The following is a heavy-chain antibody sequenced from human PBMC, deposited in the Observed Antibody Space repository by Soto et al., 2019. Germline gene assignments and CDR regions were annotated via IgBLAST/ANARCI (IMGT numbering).Heavy chain of an antibody. Sequence: QVQLQESGPGLVKTSETLSLTCTVSGGSISSYYWSWIRQPPGKGLEWIGYISHRGSINYSPSLKGRVSISADTYKNQFALKLSSVTAADTAVYYCARRIAAPGTSNYYGLDVWGQGTTVSVSS. CDR1: GGSISSYY. V-gene: IGHV4-59*01. J-gene: IGHJ6*01. D-gene: IGHD6-13*01. CDR2: ISHRGSI. CDR3: ARRIAAPGTSNYYGLDV.